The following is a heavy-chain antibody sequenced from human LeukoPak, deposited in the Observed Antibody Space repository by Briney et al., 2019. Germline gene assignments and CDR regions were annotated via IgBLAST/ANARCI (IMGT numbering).Heavy chain of an antibody. CDR1: GFTFSSYE. CDR3: ARVGPWVNPDYYYYYMDV. J-gene: IGHJ6*03. Sequence: GSLGLSCAASGFTFSSYEMNWVRQAPGKGLEWVSYISSSGSIIYYADSVKGRFTISRDNAKNSLYLQMNSLRAEDTAVYYCARVGPWVNPDYYYYYMDVWGKGTTVTVSS. V-gene: IGHV3-48*03. CDR2: ISSSGSII. D-gene: IGHD1-14*01.